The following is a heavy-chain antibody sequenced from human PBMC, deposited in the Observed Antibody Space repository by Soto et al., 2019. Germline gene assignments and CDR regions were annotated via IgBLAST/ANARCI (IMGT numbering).Heavy chain of an antibody. J-gene: IGHJ3*02. V-gene: IGHV1-69*01. Sequence: QVQLVQSGAEVKKPGSSVKVSCKASGGTFSSYAISWVRQAPGQGLEWMGGIIPIFGTANYAQKFQGRGTITANESTSTSYMELSSLRSEDTAVYYCARERRRYGGPPHDALDIWGQGTMVTVSS. CDR2: IIPIFGTA. CDR1: GGTFSSYA. CDR3: ARERRRYGGPPHDALDI. D-gene: IGHD4-17*01.